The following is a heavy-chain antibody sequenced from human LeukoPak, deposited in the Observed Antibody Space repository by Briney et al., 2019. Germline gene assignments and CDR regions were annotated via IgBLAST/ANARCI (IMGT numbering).Heavy chain of an antibody. CDR3: IPIVTRNLGY. CDR1: GFTFSSYT. Sequence: GGSLRLSCAASGFTFSSYTMSWVRQAPGKGLEWVSGIINNGGSTYYADSVKGRFTISRDNSKNTLYLQMISLRAEDTALYYCIPIVTRNLGYWGQGTLVTVSS. V-gene: IGHV3-23*01. CDR2: IINNGGST. D-gene: IGHD5-12*01. J-gene: IGHJ4*02.